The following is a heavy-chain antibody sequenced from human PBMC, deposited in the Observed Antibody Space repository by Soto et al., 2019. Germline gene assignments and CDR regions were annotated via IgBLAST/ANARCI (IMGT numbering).Heavy chain of an antibody. CDR3: ARDPNLSYFDSGSIHAAFAI. CDR2: IIPIVNSS. D-gene: IGHD5-12*01. Sequence: SYLMYWVRQETGEGLELMGGIIPIVNSSNYAQRFQHRVTITADKSTNTAYMELRSLRSEDTAVYYCARDPNLSYFDSGSIHAAFAIRGQGTTVLVFS. CDR1: SYL. J-gene: IGHJ6*01. V-gene: IGHV1-69*06.